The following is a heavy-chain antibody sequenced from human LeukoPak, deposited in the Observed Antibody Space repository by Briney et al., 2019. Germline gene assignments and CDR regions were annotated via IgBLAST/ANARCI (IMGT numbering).Heavy chain of an antibody. CDR2: IYWDDDK. D-gene: IGHD3-10*01. CDR1: GFSLSTSGVG. J-gene: IGHJ4*02. V-gene: IGHV2-5*02. Sequence: SAPTLVKPTQTLTLTCTFSGFSLSTSGVGVGWIRQPPGKALEWLALIYWDDDKRYSPSLKSRLTITKDTSKNQVVLTMTNMDPVDTATYYCARLTEITMVRGVIRALFDYWGQGTLVTVSS. CDR3: ARLTEITMVRGVIRALFDY.